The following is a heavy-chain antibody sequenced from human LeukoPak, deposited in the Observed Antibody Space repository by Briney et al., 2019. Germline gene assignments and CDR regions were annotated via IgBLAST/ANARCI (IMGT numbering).Heavy chain of an antibody. J-gene: IGHJ4*02. D-gene: IGHD3-22*01. CDR2: IIPILGIA. CDR1: GGTFSSYA. CDR3: HQRVADSSGYYPRVDY. V-gene: IGHV1-69*04. Sequence: SVKVSCKASGGTFSSYAISWVRQAPGQGLEWMGRIIPILGIANYAQKFQGRVTITADKSTSTAYMELSSLRSEDTAVYYCHQRVADSSGYYPRVDYWGQGTLVTVSS.